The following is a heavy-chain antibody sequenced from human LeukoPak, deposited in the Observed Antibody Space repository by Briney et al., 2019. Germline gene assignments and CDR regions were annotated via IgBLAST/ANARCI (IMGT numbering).Heavy chain of an antibody. V-gene: IGHV3-74*01. D-gene: IGHD6-13*01. CDR2: INSDGSST. Sequence: GGSLRLSCAASGFTFSSYWMYWVRQAPGKGLVWVSRINSDGSSTTYAESVKGRFTISRDNAKNTLYLQMNSLRAEDTAVYYCARVTSSRGAIDIWDPGTMVTVSS. CDR1: GFTFSSYW. J-gene: IGHJ3*02. CDR3: ARVTSSRGAIDI.